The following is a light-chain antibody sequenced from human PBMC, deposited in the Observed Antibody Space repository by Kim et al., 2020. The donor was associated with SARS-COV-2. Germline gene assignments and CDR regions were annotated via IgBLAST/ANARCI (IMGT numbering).Light chain of an antibody. CDR1: STNVGKND. CDR2: DNN. CDR3: GTWDNSLSALI. V-gene: IGLV1-51*01. Sequence: GQKVTTSCSGSSTNVGKNDVHWYQQLPGTAPKLLIYDNNRRASGIPDRFSGSTSGTSATLGITGLQTGDEADYFCGTWDNSLSALIFGGGTKLNVL. J-gene: IGLJ2*01.